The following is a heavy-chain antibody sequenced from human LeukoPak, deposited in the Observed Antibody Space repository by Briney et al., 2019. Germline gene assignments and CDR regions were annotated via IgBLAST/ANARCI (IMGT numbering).Heavy chain of an antibody. Sequence: PPETPCLTCALPRGSFRKSYSSWIPDPPGKGRERIGESNDSGRTNYNPSLMSSVTVSVDTSKNQFSLRLTSVTATDTAVYYCARRWDYGRNYYIDVWGNGATVSVSS. CDR3: ARRWDYGRNYYIDV. CDR1: RGSFRKSY. CDR2: SNDSGRT. D-gene: IGHD4-17*01. J-gene: IGHJ6*03. V-gene: IGHV4-34*01.